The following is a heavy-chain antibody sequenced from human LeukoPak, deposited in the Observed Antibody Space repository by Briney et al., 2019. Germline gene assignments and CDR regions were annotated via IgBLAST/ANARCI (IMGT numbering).Heavy chain of an antibody. CDR1: GFSFSSYG. Sequence: PGGSLRLSCAASGFSFSSYGMHWVRQAPGKGLEWVAVIWYDGSNKYYADSVKGRFTISRDNSKHTLYLQMNSLRAEDTAVYYCARDRDYYGSGLDAFDIWGQGTMVTVSS. CDR2: IWYDGSNK. CDR3: ARDRDYYGSGLDAFDI. V-gene: IGHV3-33*08. D-gene: IGHD3-10*01. J-gene: IGHJ3*02.